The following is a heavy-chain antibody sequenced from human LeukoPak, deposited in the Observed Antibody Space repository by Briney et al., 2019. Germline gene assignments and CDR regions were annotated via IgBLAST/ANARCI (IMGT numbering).Heavy chain of an antibody. CDR2: INPSGGST. D-gene: IGHD6-19*01. CDR3: ARDDRSGQWLVLDY. V-gene: IGHV1-46*01. J-gene: IGHJ4*02. Sequence: ASVKVSCKASGHTFTSYGISWVRQAPGQGLEWMGIINPSGGSTSYAQKFQGRVTMTRDTSTSTVYMELSSLRSEDTAVYYCARDDRSGQWLVLDYWGQGTLVTVSS. CDR1: GHTFTSYG.